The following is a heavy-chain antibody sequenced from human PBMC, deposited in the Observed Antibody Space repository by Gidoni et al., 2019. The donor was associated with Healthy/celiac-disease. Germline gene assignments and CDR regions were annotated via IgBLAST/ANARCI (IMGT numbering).Heavy chain of an antibody. CDR3: AKTGEKGYIVVAAYFDY. D-gene: IGHD2-15*01. V-gene: IGHV3-43*01. J-gene: IGHJ4*02. CDR2: ISWDGGST. Sequence: EVQLVESGGVVVQPGGSLRLSCAASGLTFDDYTMHWVRQAPGKGLEWVSLISWDGGSTYYADSVKGRFTISRDNSKNSLYLQMNSLRTEDTALYYCAKTGEKGYIVVAAYFDYWGQGTLVTVSS. CDR1: GLTFDDYT.